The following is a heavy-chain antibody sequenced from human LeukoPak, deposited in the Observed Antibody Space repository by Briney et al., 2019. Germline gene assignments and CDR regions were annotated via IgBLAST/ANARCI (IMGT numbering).Heavy chain of an antibody. J-gene: IGHJ4*02. V-gene: IGHV4-59*12. CDR1: GGSISSYY. D-gene: IGHD3-22*01. Sequence: SETLSLTCTVSGGSISSYYWSWIRQPPGKGLEWIGYIYYSGSTNYNPSLKSRVTISVDTSKNQFSLKLSSVTAADTAVYYCARDPYYDSSGYRDYWGQGTLVAVSS. CDR2: IYYSGST. CDR3: ARDPYYDSSGYRDY.